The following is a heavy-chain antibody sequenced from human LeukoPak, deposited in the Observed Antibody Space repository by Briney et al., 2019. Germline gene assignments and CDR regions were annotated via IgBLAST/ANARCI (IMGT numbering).Heavy chain of an antibody. D-gene: IGHD1-26*01. J-gene: IGHJ3*02. Sequence: GASVKVSCKASGYTFTGYYMHWVRQAPGQGLEWMGWINPNSGGTNYAQKLQGRVTMTRDTSISTAYMELSRLRSDDTAVYYCARDVGRGLDDAFDIWGQGTMVTVSS. CDR3: ARDVGRGLDDAFDI. CDR1: GYTFTGYY. CDR2: INPNSGGT. V-gene: IGHV1-2*02.